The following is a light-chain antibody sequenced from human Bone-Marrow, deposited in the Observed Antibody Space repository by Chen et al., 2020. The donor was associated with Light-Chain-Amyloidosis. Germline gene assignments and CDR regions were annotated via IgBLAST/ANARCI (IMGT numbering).Light chain of an antibody. Sequence: SYELTPPPPVSVSPGQTARITCSGDALPTKYAYWYQQKPGQAPVLVIHRDTERPSGISERFSGASSGTTATLTISGVQAEDEADYHCQSADSSGTYEVIFGGGTKLTVL. CDR2: RDT. V-gene: IGLV3-25*03. J-gene: IGLJ2*01. CDR1: ALPTKY. CDR3: QSADSSGTYEVI.